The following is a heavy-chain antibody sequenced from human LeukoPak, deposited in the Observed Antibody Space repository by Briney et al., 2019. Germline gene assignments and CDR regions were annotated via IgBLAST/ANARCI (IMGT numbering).Heavy chain of an antibody. CDR1: GFTFSSYG. CDR2: ISYDGSNK. D-gene: IGHD3-10*01. CDR3: AKDLWGSGSYYYYYGMDV. Sequence: GGSLRLSCAASGFTFSSYGMHWGRQAPGKGLEWVAVISYDGSNKYYADSVKGRFTISRDNSKNTLYLQMNGLRAEDTAGYYCAKDLWGSGSYYYYYGMDVWGQGTTVTVSS. J-gene: IGHJ6*02. V-gene: IGHV3-30*18.